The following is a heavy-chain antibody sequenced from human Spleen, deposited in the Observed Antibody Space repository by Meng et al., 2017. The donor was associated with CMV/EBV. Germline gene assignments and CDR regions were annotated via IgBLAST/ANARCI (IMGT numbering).Heavy chain of an antibody. J-gene: IGHJ5*02. CDR3: IRDIAGGGRYNWFDP. D-gene: IGHD6-13*01. CDR1: GGSISTSEYH. Sequence: SETLSLTCSVSGGSISTSEYHWAWIRQTPGGGLEWIAGVYYDGATYYHPSLDGRTTISMDTARNQFSLKLNYVTAADTAVYYCIRDIAGGGRYNWFDPWGQGTLVTVSS. V-gene: IGHV4-39*07. CDR2: VYYDGAT.